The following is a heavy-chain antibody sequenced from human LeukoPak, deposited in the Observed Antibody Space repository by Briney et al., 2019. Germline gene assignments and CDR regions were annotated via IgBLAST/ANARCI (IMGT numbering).Heavy chain of an antibody. D-gene: IGHD1-26*01. CDR2: ISSSSSTI. CDR3: ARDHRVGAIRPFDY. J-gene: IGHJ4*02. V-gene: IGHV3-48*02. CDR1: GFTFSSYS. Sequence: GGSLRLSCAASGFTFSSYSMNWVRQAPGKGLEWVSYISSSSSTIYYADSVKGRFTISRDNAKNSLYLQMNSLRDEDTAVYYCARDHRVGAIRPFDYWGQGTLVTVPS.